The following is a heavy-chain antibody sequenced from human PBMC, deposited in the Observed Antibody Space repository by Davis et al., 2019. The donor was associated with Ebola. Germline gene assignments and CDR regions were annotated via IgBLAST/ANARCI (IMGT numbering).Heavy chain of an antibody. CDR3: AGVRDGSDSWSDP. J-gene: IGHJ5*02. Sequence: PGGFLRLSCAASGFTFGNYWMHWVRQAPGKGLAWVSRINPDGGRADYADSVKGRFAISRDNAQNTVYLQMNSLRDEDTAIYYCAGVRDGSDSWSDPWGQGTPVTVSS. CDR2: INPDGGRA. V-gene: IGHV3-74*01. CDR1: GFTFGNYW. D-gene: IGHD1-26*01.